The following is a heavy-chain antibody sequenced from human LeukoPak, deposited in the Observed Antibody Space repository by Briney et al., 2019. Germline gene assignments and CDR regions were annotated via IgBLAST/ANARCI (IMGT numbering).Heavy chain of an antibody. V-gene: IGHV3-23*01. CDR2: ISGSGGST. D-gene: IGHD3-22*01. CDR1: GFTFSSYA. Sequence: GSLRLSCAASGFTFSSYAMSWVRQAPGKGLEWVSAISGSGGSTYYADSVKGRFTISRDNSKNTLYLQMNSLRAGDTAVYYCAKDLWDYYDSSGYYPAFDYWGQGTLVTVSS. J-gene: IGHJ4*02. CDR3: AKDLWDYYDSSGYYPAFDY.